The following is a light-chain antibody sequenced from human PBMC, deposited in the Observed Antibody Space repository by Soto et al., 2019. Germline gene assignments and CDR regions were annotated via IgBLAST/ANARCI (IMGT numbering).Light chain of an antibody. CDR3: QQSFSTLRLT. Sequence: DIQMTQSPSSLSASIGDGVTITCRASQSINTYLNWYQQKPGKAPKLLISDASNLQSGVPSRFSGSGSGKDFTLAIRSLQPEDFATYYCQQSFSTLRLTFGQGPRLEIK. CDR1: QSINTY. V-gene: IGKV1-39*01. J-gene: IGKJ5*01. CDR2: DAS.